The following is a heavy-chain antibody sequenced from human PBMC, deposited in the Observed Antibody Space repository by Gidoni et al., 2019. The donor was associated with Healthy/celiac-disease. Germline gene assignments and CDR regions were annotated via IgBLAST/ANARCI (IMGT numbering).Heavy chain of an antibody. Sequence: HVQLVQSGAEVKKPGASVKVSCKASGYTFTSYDINCVRQATGQGLEWMGWMNPNSGNTGYAQKFQGRVTMTRNNSISTAYMELSSLRSEDTAVYYCARAPRLRYCSGGSCYPAEYFQHWGQGTLVTVSS. D-gene: IGHD2-15*01. CDR2: MNPNSGNT. CDR1: GYTFTSYD. J-gene: IGHJ1*01. V-gene: IGHV1-8*01. CDR3: ARAPRLRYCSGGSCYPAEYFQH.